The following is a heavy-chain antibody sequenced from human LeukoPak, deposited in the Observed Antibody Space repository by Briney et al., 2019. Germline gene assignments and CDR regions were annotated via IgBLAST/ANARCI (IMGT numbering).Heavy chain of an antibody. CDR1: GGSFSGYY. D-gene: IGHD3-10*01. CDR2: INHSGST. V-gene: IGHV4-34*01. J-gene: IGHJ3*02. Sequence: SETVSLTCAVYGGSFSGYYWSWIGQPPGKGLEWIGEINHSGSTNYNPSLKSRVTIPEDTSKNQFSLKLSSVTAADTAVYYCARGKNLDYGSGSYYDAFDIWGQGTIVPVSS. CDR3: ARGKNLDYGSGSYYDAFDI.